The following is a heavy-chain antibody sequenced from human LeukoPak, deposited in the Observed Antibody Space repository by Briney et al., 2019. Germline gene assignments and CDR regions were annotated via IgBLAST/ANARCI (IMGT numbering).Heavy chain of an antibody. D-gene: IGHD1-26*01. V-gene: IGHV4-4*02. CDR2: IYHSGST. CDR1: GGSISSSNW. CDR3: ARVGQQHLVRVFDI. Sequence: SETLSLTCAVSGGSISSSNWWSWVRQPPGKGLEWIGEIYHSGSTNYKPSLKSRVTISVDKSKNRFSLNLSSVTAADSAVYYCARVGQQHLVRVFDIWGQGTMVTVSS. J-gene: IGHJ3*02.